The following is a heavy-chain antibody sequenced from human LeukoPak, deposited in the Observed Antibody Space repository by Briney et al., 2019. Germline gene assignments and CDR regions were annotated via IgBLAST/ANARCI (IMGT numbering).Heavy chain of an antibody. J-gene: IGHJ4*02. CDR3: AKHGLPLVVISAPLDY. V-gene: IGHV3-23*01. CDR1: GFTFSSYG. CDR2: ISTSGEST. Sequence: GGTLRLSCAASGFTFSSYGMSWVRQAPGQGLEWVSAISTSGESTYYADSVKGHFTISRDNSKNTVYLQMNSLRAEDTAVYYCAKHGLPLVVISAPLDYWGQGTLVTVAS. D-gene: IGHD2-15*01.